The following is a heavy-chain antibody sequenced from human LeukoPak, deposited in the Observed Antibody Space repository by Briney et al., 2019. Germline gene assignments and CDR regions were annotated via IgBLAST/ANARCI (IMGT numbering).Heavy chain of an antibody. CDR3: AREGPSGGWSYYFDY. Sequence: PSETLSPTCTVSGGSISSYYWSWIRQPPGKGLEWIGYIYYSGSTNYNPSLKSRVTISVDTSKNQFSLKLSSVTAADTAVYYCAREGPSGGWSYYFDYWGQGTLVTVSS. CDR1: GGSISSYY. CDR2: IYYSGST. J-gene: IGHJ4*02. V-gene: IGHV4-59*01. D-gene: IGHD6-19*01.